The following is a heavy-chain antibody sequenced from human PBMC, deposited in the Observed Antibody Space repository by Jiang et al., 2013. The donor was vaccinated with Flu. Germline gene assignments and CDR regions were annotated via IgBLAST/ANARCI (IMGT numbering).Heavy chain of an antibody. CDR2: MLYDGSNN. CDR3: AKDPSTGWAIDF. Sequence: RLSCAASGFTFSSYGMHWVRQAPGKGLEWVAVMLYDGSNNYYADSVKGRFTISRDNSKNTLYLQMNSLRAEDTAVYYCAKDPSTGWAIDFWGQGTLVTVSS. CDR1: GFTFSSYG. D-gene: IGHD6-19*01. J-gene: IGHJ4*02. V-gene: IGHV3-30*18.